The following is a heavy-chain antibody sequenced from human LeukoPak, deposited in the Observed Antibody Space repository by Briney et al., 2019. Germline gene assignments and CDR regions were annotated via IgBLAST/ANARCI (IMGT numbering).Heavy chain of an antibody. J-gene: IGHJ6*03. V-gene: IGHV3-20*04. CDR3: ARVMTTVTAYYYYYMDV. Sequence: PGGSLRLSCAASGFTFDDYGMSWVRQAPGKGLEWVSGINWNGGSTGYADSVKGRFTISRDNDKNSLYLQMNSLRAEDTALYYCARVMTTVTAYYYYYMDVWGKGTTVTVSS. D-gene: IGHD4-17*01. CDR2: INWNGGST. CDR1: GFTFDDYG.